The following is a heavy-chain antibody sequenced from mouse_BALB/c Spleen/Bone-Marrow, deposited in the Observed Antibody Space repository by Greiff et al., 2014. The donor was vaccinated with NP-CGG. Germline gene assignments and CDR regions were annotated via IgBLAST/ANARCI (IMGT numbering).Heavy chain of an antibody. D-gene: IGHD2-3*01. J-gene: IGHJ3*01. CDR2: IWSDGST. CDR3: ARRDGYLFAY. CDR1: GFFLTSYG. Sequence: QVQLQQSGPGLVQPSQSLSITCTVSGFFLTSYGVHWVRQSPGKGLEWLGVIWSDGSTDYNAAFISRLNISKDNSKSQIFFKMNGLQPNDTAIYFCARRDGYLFAYWGQGTLVTVSA. V-gene: IGHV2-2*02.